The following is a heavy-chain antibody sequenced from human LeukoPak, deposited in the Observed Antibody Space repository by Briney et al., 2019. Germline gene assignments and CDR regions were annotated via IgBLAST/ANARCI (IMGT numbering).Heavy chain of an antibody. Sequence: PSETLSLTCTVSGGSISSGSYYWSWIRQPAGKGLEWIGRIYTSGSTNYNPSLKSRVTISVDTSKNQFSLKLSSVTAADTAVYYCASDNSGWFDYWGQGTLVTVSS. J-gene: IGHJ4*02. V-gene: IGHV4-61*02. CDR1: GGSISSGSYY. D-gene: IGHD6-19*01. CDR3: ASDNSGWFDY. CDR2: IYTSGST.